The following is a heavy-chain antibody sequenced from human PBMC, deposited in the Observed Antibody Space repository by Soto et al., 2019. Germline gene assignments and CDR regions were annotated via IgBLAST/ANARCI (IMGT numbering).Heavy chain of an antibody. J-gene: IGHJ6*02. CDR3: ARHPPRTTFDNYYYYGMDV. V-gene: IGHV5-51*01. CDR2: IYPGDSGT. CDR1: GYSFTSYW. D-gene: IGHD3-10*02. Sequence: LKISCKGSGYSFTSYWIGWVRQMPGKGLEWMGIIYPGDSGTRYSPSFQGQVTISADKSISTAYLQWSSLKASDTAMYYCARHPPRTTFDNYYYYGMDVWGQGTTVTVSS.